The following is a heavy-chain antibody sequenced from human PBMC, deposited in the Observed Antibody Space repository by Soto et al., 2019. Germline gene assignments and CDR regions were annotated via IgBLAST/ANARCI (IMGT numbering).Heavy chain of an antibody. D-gene: IGHD6-13*01. CDR2: IHYNGNT. CDR3: PAEGKLRRLIPPLDS. J-gene: IGHJ4*02. V-gene: IGHV4-59*01. CDR1: GESISSYS. Sequence: PSETLSLTCTVSGESISSYSWSWIWQPPGKGLEWIGNIHYNGNTKYSPSLKSRVTMPVDTSKNHFSPKLISVTTADTAVYFFPAEGKLRRLIPPLDSWGQGTLVTVSS.